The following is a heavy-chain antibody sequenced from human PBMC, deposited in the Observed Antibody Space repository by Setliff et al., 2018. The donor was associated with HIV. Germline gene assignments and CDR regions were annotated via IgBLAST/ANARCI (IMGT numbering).Heavy chain of an antibody. Sequence: GGSLRLSCTASGFIFSSYWMNWVRQAPGKGLEWVANIEQDGSEKYYVDSVKGRFAISRDNAKNSLYLQMDSLGVEDTAVYYCAGGTGWLIDHWGQGTLVTVSS. J-gene: IGHJ4*02. CDR1: GFIFSSYW. V-gene: IGHV3-7*01. D-gene: IGHD5-12*01. CDR3: AGGTGWLIDH. CDR2: IEQDGSEK.